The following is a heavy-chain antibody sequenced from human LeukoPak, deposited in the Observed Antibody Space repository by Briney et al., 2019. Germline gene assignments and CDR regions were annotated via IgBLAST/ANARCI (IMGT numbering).Heavy chain of an antibody. Sequence: GGSLRLSCAASGFTFSSYSMNWVRQAPGKGLEWVSYISSSSSTIYYADSVKGRFTISRDNAKNSLYLQMNSLRAEDTAVYYGARSVVVAALVFDYWGQGTLVTVSS. J-gene: IGHJ4*02. CDR2: ISSSSSTI. V-gene: IGHV3-48*01. CDR3: ARSVVVAALVFDY. D-gene: IGHD2-15*01. CDR1: GFTFSSYS.